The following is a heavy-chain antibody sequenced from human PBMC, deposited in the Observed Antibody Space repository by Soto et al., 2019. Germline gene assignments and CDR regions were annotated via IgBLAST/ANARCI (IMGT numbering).Heavy chain of an antibody. J-gene: IGHJ4*02. CDR2: IGVVGGT. CDR3: ARVQLGYNGFEDYFDL. Sequence: EEQLVESGGGLVQPGGSLRLSCATSGFIFSHFDMHWVRQVAGKGLEWVSAIGVVGGTYYADSVKGRFTISRENVKNSLYLQMTSLRAGDTAVYYCARVQLGYNGFEDYFDLWGQGTLVSVSS. CDR1: GFIFSHFD. D-gene: IGHD5-12*01. V-gene: IGHV3-13*04.